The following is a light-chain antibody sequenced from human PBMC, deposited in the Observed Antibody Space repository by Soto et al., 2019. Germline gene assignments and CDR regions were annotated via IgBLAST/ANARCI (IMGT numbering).Light chain of an antibody. Sequence: EVVMTQSPATLSVSPGERATLSCRASQSVSNNLAWYQQKPGQAPRLLVHGSSSRATDIPARFSGSGSGTNFTLIISFLQSEDFAVYYCLQYKNWPPITLGQGTRGEIK. CDR1: QSVSNN. J-gene: IGKJ5*01. CDR2: GSS. V-gene: IGKV3-15*01. CDR3: LQYKNWPPIT.